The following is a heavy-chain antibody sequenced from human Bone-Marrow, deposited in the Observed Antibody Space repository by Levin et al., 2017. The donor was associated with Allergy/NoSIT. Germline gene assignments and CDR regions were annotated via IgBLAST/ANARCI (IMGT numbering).Heavy chain of an antibody. V-gene: IGHV3-73*01. CDR1: GFTFSGSA. Sequence: GGSLRLSCAASGFTFSGSAMHWVRQASGKGLEWVGRIRSKANSYATAYAASVKGRFTISRDDSKNTAYLQMNSLKTEDTAVYYCTRHRDSPRAPLWYFDLWGRGTLVTVSS. J-gene: IGHJ2*01. CDR3: TRHRDSPRAPLWYFDL. CDR2: IRSKANSYAT.